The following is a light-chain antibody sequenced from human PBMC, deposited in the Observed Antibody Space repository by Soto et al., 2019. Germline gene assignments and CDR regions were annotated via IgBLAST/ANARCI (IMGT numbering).Light chain of an antibody. V-gene: IGLV1-51*01. Sequence: QPVMTQPPSVSAAPGQKVTISCSGSSSNIGGNSVSWYQQLPGTAPKLLIYDDDKRPSGIPDRFSGSKSGTSATLGITGFRTGDEAYYYCGSWDSSLSAYVFGTGTKLTVL. CDR3: GSWDSSLSAYV. CDR1: SSNIGGNS. J-gene: IGLJ1*01. CDR2: DDD.